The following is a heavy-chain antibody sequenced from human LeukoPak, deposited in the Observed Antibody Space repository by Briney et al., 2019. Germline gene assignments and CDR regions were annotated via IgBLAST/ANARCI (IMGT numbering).Heavy chain of an antibody. J-gene: IGHJ4*02. V-gene: IGHV3-7*05. CDR1: GLTFNTYW. CDR3: GRGPGYRSDY. CDR2: INRDGSEK. Sequence: PGGSLRLSCAASGLTFNTYWMTWVRQAPGKGLEWVANINRDGSEKNYVGSVRGRFTISRDNTKNSLYLRMNSLTVEDTAVYYCGRGPGYRSDYWGQGTLVTVSS. D-gene: IGHD5-12*01.